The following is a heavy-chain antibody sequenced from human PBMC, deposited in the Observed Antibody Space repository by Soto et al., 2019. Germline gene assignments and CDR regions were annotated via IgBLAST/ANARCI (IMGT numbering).Heavy chain of an antibody. CDR1: GFSFRSYA. D-gene: IGHD3-22*01. CDR3: ARDLSGGYYYFDY. V-gene: IGHV3-23*01. J-gene: IGHJ4*02. Sequence: EVQLLESGGGLVQPGGSLRLSCAASGFSFRSYAMSWVRQAPGKGLEWVSALSGSSDNTYYADSVKGRFTISRDNPKNTLYLQMNSLRAEDTAVYYCARDLSGGYYYFDYWGQGTLVTVSS. CDR2: LSGSSDNT.